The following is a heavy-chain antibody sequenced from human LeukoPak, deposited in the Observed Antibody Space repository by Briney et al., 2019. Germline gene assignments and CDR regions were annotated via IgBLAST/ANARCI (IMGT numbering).Heavy chain of an antibody. CDR3: ARDGVAAAAGY. D-gene: IGHD6-13*01. V-gene: IGHV1-69*13. J-gene: IGHJ4*02. CDR1: GGTFSSYA. Sequence: VKVSCKASGGTFSSYAISWVRQAPGQGLEWMGGIIPIFGTANYAQKFQGGVTITADKSTSTAYMELSSLRSEDTAVYYCARDGVAAAAGYWGQGTLVTVSS. CDR2: IIPIFGTA.